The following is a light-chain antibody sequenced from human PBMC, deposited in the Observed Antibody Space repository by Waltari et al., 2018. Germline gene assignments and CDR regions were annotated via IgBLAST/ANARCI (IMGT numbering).Light chain of an antibody. J-gene: IGKJ4*01. Sequence: DIVMTQTPLSSPVTLGQPASISCRSSQSRVHSDGNTYLSWYQQRPGQPPRLLIYKISNRFSGVPDSVSGRGAGTEVTLKISRVEAGDVGVYFGVQATQFPLPFGGGTKLEIK. CDR3: VQATQFPLP. CDR2: KIS. CDR1: QSRVHSDGNTY. V-gene: IGKV2-24*01.